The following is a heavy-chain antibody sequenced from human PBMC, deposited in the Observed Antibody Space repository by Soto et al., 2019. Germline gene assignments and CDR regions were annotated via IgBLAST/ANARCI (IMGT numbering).Heavy chain of an antibody. D-gene: IGHD1-1*01. CDR1: GFTFSSYG. CDR2: IWYDGSNK. V-gene: IGHV3-33*01. J-gene: IGHJ6*02. CDR3: AREKSTRTDYYYGMDV. Sequence: GGSLRLSCAASGFTFSSYGMHWVRQAPGKGLEWVAAIWYDGSNKYYADSVKGRFTISRDNSKNTLYLQMNSLRAEDTAVYYCAREKSTRTDYYYGMDVWGQGTTVTVYS.